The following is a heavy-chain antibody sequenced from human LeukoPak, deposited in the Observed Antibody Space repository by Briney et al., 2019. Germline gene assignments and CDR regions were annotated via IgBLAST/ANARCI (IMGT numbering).Heavy chain of an antibody. D-gene: IGHD2-21*02. J-gene: IGHJ6*04. CDR2: IIPMYGKS. V-gene: IGHV1-69*06. CDR3: ARNRIARVTAFLPDYYYYGMDV. CDR1: GGTFNRYG. Sequence: SVKVSCKACGGTFNRYGISWVREAPGQGLEWMGGIIPMYGKSKYAQKFQGRVTITADKSTGTAYMEMSSLRSEDTAVYYCARNRIARVTAFLPDYYYYGMDVWGKGTTVTVSS.